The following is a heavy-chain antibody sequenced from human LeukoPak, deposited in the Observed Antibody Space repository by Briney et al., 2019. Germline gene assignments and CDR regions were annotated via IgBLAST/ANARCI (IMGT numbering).Heavy chain of an antibody. CDR1: GFTFSSYS. Sequence: AGGSLRLSCAASGFTFSSYSMNWVRQAPGKGLEWVSYISSSSSTIYYADSVKGRFTISRDNAKNSLYLQMNSLRAEDTAVYYCARGDLNLGYCSGGSCYSYWGQGTLVTVSS. CDR2: ISSSSSTI. CDR3: ARGDLNLGYCSGGSCYSY. J-gene: IGHJ4*02. V-gene: IGHV3-48*04. D-gene: IGHD2-15*01.